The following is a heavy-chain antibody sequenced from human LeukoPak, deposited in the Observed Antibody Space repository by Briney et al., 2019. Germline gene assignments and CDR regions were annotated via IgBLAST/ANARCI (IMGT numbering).Heavy chain of an antibody. Sequence: ASETLSLTCTVSGDSVTSAYYCGWIRQPPGKGLEWIERFFLNGSTYYNPSLKSRVTISVDTSKNQFSLTLSSVTAADPAVYYCARVARCTSCFDVDYWGQGTLVTVSS. CDR3: ARVARCTSCFDVDY. J-gene: IGHJ4*02. CDR1: GDSVTSAYY. D-gene: IGHD2-2*01. V-gene: IGHV4-38-2*02. CDR2: FFLNGST.